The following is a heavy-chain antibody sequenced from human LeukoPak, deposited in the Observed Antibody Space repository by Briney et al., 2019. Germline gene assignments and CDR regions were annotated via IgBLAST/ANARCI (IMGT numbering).Heavy chain of an antibody. V-gene: IGHV3-11*04. CDR3: ARVRPGSSGSYYRTS. D-gene: IGHD3-22*01. CDR2: ITSGGGFK. Sequence: GGSLRLSCVGARFPFSDFHMSWIRQAPGKGLEWVSYITSGGGFKYYADSVKGRFSISRDDSKNSVFLQMNSLRVEDTAVYYCARVRPGSSGSYYRTSWGQGTLVTVSS. J-gene: IGHJ4*02. CDR1: RFPFSDFH.